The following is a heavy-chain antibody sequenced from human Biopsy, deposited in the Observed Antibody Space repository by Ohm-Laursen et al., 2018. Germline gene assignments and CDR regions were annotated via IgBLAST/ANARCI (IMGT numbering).Heavy chain of an antibody. D-gene: IGHD1-26*01. V-gene: IGHV1-8*01. J-gene: IGHJ4*02. Sequence: ASVKVSCKASGYTFTSHDINWVRQATGQGLEWMGWMSPNTGNTVYAQRFQDRVTMTSDTSTGTAYMELTSLTSDDTAVYFCARWETTLGRSLDSWGQGTLVAVS. CDR2: MSPNTGNT. CDR3: ARWETTLGRSLDS. CDR1: GYTFTSHD.